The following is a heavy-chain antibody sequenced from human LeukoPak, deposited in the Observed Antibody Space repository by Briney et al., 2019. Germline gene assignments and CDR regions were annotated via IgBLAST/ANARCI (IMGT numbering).Heavy chain of an antibody. CDR2: INPSGGST. D-gene: IGHD5-12*01. V-gene: IGHV1-46*01. CDR3: ARMNRGYVSGQSDPNYYYYGMDV. J-gene: IGHJ6*02. Sequence: ASVKVSCKASGGTFSSYAISWVRQAPGQGLEWMGIINPSGGSTSYAQKFQGRVTMTGDTSTSTVYMELSSLRSEDTAVYYCARMNRGYVSGQSDPNYYYYGMDVWGQGTTVTVSS. CDR1: GGTFSSYA.